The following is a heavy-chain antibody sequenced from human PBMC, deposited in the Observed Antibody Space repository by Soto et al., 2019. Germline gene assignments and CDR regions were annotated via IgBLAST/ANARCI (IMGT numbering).Heavy chain of an antibody. CDR2: IYYSGST. D-gene: IGHD2-2*01. CDR3: ARVSLFDCSSTSCYALDY. CDR1: GDSISSDK. Sequence: PSETLSLTCAVSGDSISSDKWWSWVRQPPGKGLEWIGYIYYSGSTNYNPSLKSRVTISVDTSKNQFSLKLSSVTAADTAVYYCARVSLFDCSSTSCYALDYWGQGTLVTVS. V-gene: IGHV4-4*02. J-gene: IGHJ4*02.